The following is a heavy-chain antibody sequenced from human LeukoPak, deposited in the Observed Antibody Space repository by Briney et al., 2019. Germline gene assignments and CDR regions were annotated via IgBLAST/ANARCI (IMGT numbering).Heavy chain of an antibody. J-gene: IGHJ1*01. CDR1: GLTFSSYA. V-gene: IGHV3-23*01. Sequence: GGSLRLSCAASGLTFSSYAMNWVRQAPGKGLEWVSVISGNGGSTYYADSVRGRCTISRDNSKSTLYLQMNSLRAEDTALYYCTGSYYYEYFQHWGQGTLVTVSS. CDR3: TGSYYYEYFQH. D-gene: IGHD3-22*01. CDR2: ISGNGGST.